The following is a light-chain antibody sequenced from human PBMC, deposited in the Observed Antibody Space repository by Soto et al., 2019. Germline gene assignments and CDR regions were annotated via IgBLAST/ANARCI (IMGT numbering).Light chain of an antibody. Sequence: IEMAQSPTYLSASVGDKVTLNCLASEDIGHFLALYQQRPGTVPKLLIYATSRLQPGVPSRFSGSGSGTDFTLTISSLQPEDFATYYCQQSYSTPITFGQGTRLEIK. CDR3: QQSYSTPIT. CDR1: EDIGHF. V-gene: IGKV1-27*01. J-gene: IGKJ5*01. CDR2: ATS.